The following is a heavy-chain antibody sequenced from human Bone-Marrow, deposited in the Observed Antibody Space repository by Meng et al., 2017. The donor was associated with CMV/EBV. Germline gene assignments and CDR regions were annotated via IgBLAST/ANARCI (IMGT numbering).Heavy chain of an antibody. D-gene: IGHD3-3*01. Sequence: GGSLRLSCAASGIIFNTHGIHWLRQAPGKGLEWVSYISSSGSTIYYADSVKGRFTISRDNAKNSLYLQMNSLRAEDTAVYYCARGEAPRGFWSGYGNYYYYGMDVWGQGTTVTGSS. CDR3: ARGEAPRGFWSGYGNYYYYGMDV. CDR2: ISSSGSTI. J-gene: IGHJ6*02. CDR1: GIIFNTHG. V-gene: IGHV3-48*04.